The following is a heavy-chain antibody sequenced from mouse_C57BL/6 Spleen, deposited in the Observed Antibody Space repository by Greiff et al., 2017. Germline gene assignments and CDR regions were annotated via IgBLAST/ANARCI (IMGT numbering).Heavy chain of an antibody. CDR3: ARHHYAMDY. CDR2: ISSGSSTI. Sequence: DVQLVESGGGLVKPGGSLKLSCAASGFTFSDYGMHWVRQAPEKGLEWVAYISSGSSTIYYADTVKGRFTISRDNAKNTLFLQMTSLRSEDTAMYYCARHHYAMDYWGQGTSVTVSS. J-gene: IGHJ4*01. V-gene: IGHV5-17*01. CDR1: GFTFSDYG.